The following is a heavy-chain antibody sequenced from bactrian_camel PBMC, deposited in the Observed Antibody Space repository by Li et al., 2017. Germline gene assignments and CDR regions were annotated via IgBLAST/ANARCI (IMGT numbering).Heavy chain of an antibody. Sequence: HVQLVESGGGSVRTGGSLTLSCAVSGNGDGSGYWCTGWFRQAPGQEREGVAAIYSGDGSTIYMDSAKGRFTISQDVASKTVVLQMNSLKPEDTAVYYCAADPGPYDCTVDAVRDWSWGQGTQVTVS. CDR3: AADPGPYDCTVDAVRDWS. CDR2: IYSGDGST. V-gene: IGHV3S53*01. J-gene: IGHJ6*01. CDR1: GNGDGSGYWC. D-gene: IGHD6*01.